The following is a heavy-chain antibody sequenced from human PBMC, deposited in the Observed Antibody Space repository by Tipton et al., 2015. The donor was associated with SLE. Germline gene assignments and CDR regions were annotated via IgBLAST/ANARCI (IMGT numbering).Heavy chain of an antibody. J-gene: IGHJ6*02. CDR3: AKAHLPNSYFDVMDL. V-gene: IGHV3-43*01. D-gene: IGHD4-23*01. Sequence: SLRLSCSVSGFRLDEYNMNWVRQTPEKGLEWVALLIWGGGHTNYADSFKGRFIISRDDDKTSLFLQMNSLRSEDSGVYYCAKAHLPNSYFDVMDLWGQGTPVTVSS. CDR2: LIWGGGHT. CDR1: GFRLDEYN.